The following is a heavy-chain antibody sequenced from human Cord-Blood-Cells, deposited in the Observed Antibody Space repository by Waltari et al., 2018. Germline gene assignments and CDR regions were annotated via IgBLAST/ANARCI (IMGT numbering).Heavy chain of an antibody. D-gene: IGHD3-22*01. J-gene: IGHJ4*02. CDR1: GYSISSGYY. CDR3: ARADSSGYYFDY. V-gene: IGHV4-38-2*01. Sequence: QVQLQESGPGLVKPSETLSLTCAVSGYSISSGYYWGWIRQPPGKGLEWIGSIYHSGSTYYHPSLKRRVTISVDTSKNQFSLKLSSVTAADTAVYYCARADSSGYYFDYWGQGTLVTVSS. CDR2: IYHSGST.